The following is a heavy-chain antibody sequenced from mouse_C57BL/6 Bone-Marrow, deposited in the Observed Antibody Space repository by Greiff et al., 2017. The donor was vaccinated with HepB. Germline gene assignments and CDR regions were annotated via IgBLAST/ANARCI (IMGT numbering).Heavy chain of an antibody. CDR1: GYTFTSYG. CDR2: IYPRSGNT. J-gene: IGHJ2*01. D-gene: IGHD1-1*01. CDR3: ASSHYYGSSYRYFDY. Sequence: QVQLQQSGAELARPGASVKLSCKASGYTFTSYGISWVKQRTGQGLEWIGEIYPRSGNTYYNEKFKGKATLTADKSSSTAYMELRSLTSEDSAVYFCASSHYYGSSYRYFDYWGQGTTLTVSS. V-gene: IGHV1-81*01.